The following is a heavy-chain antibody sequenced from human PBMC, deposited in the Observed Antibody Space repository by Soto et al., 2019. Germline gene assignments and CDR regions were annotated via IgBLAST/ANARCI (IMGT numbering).Heavy chain of an antibody. V-gene: IGHV3-9*01. J-gene: IGHJ3*02. D-gene: IGHD3-16*02. CDR3: AKDLYPFGGVIGAAFDI. CDR1: GFTFDDYA. Sequence: GGSLRLSCAASGFTFDDYAMHWVRQAPGKGLEWVSGISWNSGSIGYADSVKGRFTISRDNAKNSLYLQMNSLRAEDTALYYCAKDLYPFGGVIGAAFDIWGQGTMVTVSS. CDR2: ISWNSGSI.